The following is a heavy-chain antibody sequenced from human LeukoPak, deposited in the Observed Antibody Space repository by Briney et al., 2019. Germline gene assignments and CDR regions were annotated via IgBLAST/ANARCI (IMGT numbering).Heavy chain of an antibody. Sequence: PSETLSLTCTVSGRYITSYYWSWIRQPPGKGLEWIGYIYYTGSTDYNPSLKSRVTMSVDTSNNQFSLKLSSVTAADTAVYYCARHEHSSGWSDFEYWGQGTLVTVSS. CDR1: GRYITSYY. J-gene: IGHJ4*02. CDR2: IYYTGST. D-gene: IGHD6-19*01. V-gene: IGHV4-59*08. CDR3: ARHEHSSGWSDFEY.